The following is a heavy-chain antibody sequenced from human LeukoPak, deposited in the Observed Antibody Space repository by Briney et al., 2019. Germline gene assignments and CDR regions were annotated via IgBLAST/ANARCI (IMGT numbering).Heavy chain of an antibody. CDR1: GFTFSSYA. CDR3: AKDRMTGTVDY. V-gene: IGHV3-64*01. CDR2: ISSNGGST. J-gene: IGHJ4*02. Sequence: GGSLRLSCAASGFTFSSYAMHWVRQAPGKGLEYVSAISSNGGSTYYANSVKGRFTISRDNSKNTLYLQMNSLRAEDTAVYYCAKDRMTGTVDYWGQRTLVTVSS. D-gene: IGHD1/OR15-1a*01.